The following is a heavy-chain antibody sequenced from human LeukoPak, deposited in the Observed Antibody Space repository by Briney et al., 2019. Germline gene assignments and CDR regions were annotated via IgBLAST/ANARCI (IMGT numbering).Heavy chain of an antibody. CDR1: GYTFTSYG. CDR3: ARRTTIFGVDLYYYYYYYMDV. V-gene: IGHV1-18*01. CDR2: ISAYNGNT. D-gene: IGHD3-3*01. Sequence: ASVKVSCKASGYTFTSYGISWVRQAPGQGLEWMGWISAYNGNTNYAQKLQGRVTMTTDTSTSTAYMELRSLRSDDTAVYYCARRTTIFGVDLYYYYYYYMDVWGKGTTVTVSS. J-gene: IGHJ6*03.